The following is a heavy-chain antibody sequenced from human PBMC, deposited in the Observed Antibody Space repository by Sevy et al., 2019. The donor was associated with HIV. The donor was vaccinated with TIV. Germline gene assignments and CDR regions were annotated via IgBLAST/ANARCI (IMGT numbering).Heavy chain of an antibody. V-gene: IGHV4-39*01. CDR3: ARRRVEDYYGSGTPPLVNGPFDI. CDR2: IYYSGST. J-gene: IGHJ3*02. CDR1: GGSISNSDSY. Sequence: SETLSLTCTVSGGSISNSDSYWGWIRQPPGKGLGWIGSIYYSGSTYYNPSLKSRVILSVDTSKNQFSLKVNSVTAADTALYYCARRRVEDYYGSGTPPLVNGPFDIWGQGTMVTVSS. D-gene: IGHD3-10*01.